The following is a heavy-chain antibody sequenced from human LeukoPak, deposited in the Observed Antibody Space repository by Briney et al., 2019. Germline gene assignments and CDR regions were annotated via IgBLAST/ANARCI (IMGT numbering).Heavy chain of an antibody. D-gene: IGHD3-10*01. CDR2: ISAYNGNT. V-gene: IGHV1-18*04. CDR1: GYTFTSYG. CDR3: ARGGMVRGVMAWFDP. J-gene: IGHJ5*02. Sequence: VASVKVSCKASGYTFTSYGISWVRQAPGQGLEWMGSISAYNGNTNYAQKLQGRVTMTTDTSTSTAYMELRSLRSDDTAVYYCARGGMVRGVMAWFDPWGQGTLVTVSS.